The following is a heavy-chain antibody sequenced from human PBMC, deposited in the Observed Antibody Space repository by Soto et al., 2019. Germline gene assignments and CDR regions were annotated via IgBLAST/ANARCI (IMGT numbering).Heavy chain of an antibody. CDR2: IYYSGST. CDR3: ARRLKVLEMATIACGMDV. D-gene: IGHD5-12*01. Sequence: PSETMSLTCSVSGGNISSSGYYWGWNSQPPGKGLEWIGSIYYSGSTYYNPSLKSRVTISVDTSKNQFSLKLSSVTAAATAVYYCARRLKVLEMATIACGMDVWGQGTTVTV. V-gene: IGHV4-39*01. CDR1: GGNISSSGYY. J-gene: IGHJ6*02.